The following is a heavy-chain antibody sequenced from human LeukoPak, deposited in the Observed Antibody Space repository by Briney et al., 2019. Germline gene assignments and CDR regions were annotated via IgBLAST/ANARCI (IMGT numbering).Heavy chain of an antibody. CDR1: GFTFSSYE. J-gene: IGHJ4*02. V-gene: IGHV3-48*03. CDR2: ISSAGGTI. Sequence: GGSLRLSCIASGFTFSSYEMNWVRQAPGKGREWISYISSAGGTIYYADSVKGRFTISRDNAKNSLYLRMNSLRAEDTAVYYCTRFYGSGPFYFGYWGQGTLVTVSS. CDR3: TRFYGSGPFYFGY. D-gene: IGHD3-10*01.